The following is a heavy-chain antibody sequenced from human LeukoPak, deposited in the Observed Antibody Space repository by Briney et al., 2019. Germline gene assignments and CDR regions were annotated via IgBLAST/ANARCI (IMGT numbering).Heavy chain of an antibody. J-gene: IGHJ4*02. Sequence: TGGSLRLSCAASGFTFSSYAMSWVRQAPGKGLEWVSAISGSGGSTYYADSVKGRFTISRDNSKNTLYLQMNSLRAEDTAVYYCVTYGDYPKRPAGWGQGTLVTVSS. CDR3: VTYGDYPKRPAG. CDR1: GFTFSSYA. V-gene: IGHV3-23*01. D-gene: IGHD4-17*01. CDR2: ISGSGGST.